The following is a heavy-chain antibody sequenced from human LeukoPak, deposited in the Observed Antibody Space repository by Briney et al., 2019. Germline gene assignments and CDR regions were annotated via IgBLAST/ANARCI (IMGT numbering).Heavy chain of an antibody. V-gene: IGHV3-23*01. CDR2: ISGSGGTT. Sequence: GGSLRLSCAVSGFIFRSYDMRWVRQAPGKGLEWVSTISGSGGTTYYADSVKGRFTITRDNSKNTLYLQMNSLRAEDTAVYYCARDDSLLQFGCWGQGTLVTVSS. D-gene: IGHD5-24*01. CDR3: ARDDSLLQFGC. J-gene: IGHJ4*02. CDR1: GFIFRSYD.